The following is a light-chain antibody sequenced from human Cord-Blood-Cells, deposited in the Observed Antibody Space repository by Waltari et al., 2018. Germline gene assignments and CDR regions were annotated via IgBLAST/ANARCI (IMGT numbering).Light chain of an antibody. CDR2: AAS. V-gene: IGKV1-39*01. CDR1: QSISSY. CDR3: QQSYSTPCT. Sequence: IQMTQSSSSLSASVGDRVTITCRASQSISSYLNWYQQKPGKAPKLLIYAASSLQSGVPSRFSGSGSGTDFTLTISSLQPEDFATYYCQQSYSTPCTFGQGTKLEIK. J-gene: IGKJ2*02.